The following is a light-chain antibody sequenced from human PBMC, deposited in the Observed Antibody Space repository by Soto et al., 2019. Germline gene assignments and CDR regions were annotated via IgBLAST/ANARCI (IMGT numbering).Light chain of an antibody. CDR3: QEYKTGPGYN. Sequence: DIQMTQSPSTLSASVGDRVTITCRASQSFGRWLAWYQQKPGKAPELLIYKTSTLERGVPSRFSGGGSGTEFTLTISSLQPDDFATYYCQEYKTGPGYNFGQGTRLEIK. V-gene: IGKV1-5*03. J-gene: IGKJ2*01. CDR1: QSFGRW. CDR2: KTS.